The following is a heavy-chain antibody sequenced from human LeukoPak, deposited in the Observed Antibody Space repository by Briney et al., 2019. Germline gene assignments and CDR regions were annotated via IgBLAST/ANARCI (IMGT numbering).Heavy chain of an antibody. D-gene: IGHD1-26*01. J-gene: IGHJ4*02. CDR2: ISAGADVI. Sequence: PGGSLRLSCEAAGFSFRDYPMGWVRRASGKRLEWVSGISAGADVIFYADPVKGRFTISRDNSKNTLSLQMNSLRAEDTAVYYCAGEWELLRWFDFWGQGTLVTVSS. CDR1: GFSFRDYP. V-gene: IGHV3-23*01. CDR3: AGEWELLRWFDF.